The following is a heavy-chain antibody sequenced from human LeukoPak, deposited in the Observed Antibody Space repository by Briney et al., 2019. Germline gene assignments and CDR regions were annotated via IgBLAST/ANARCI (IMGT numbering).Heavy chain of an antibody. CDR3: ARHLSYQPLLFDY. D-gene: IGHD2-2*01. CDR1: GGSISSYY. J-gene: IGHJ4*02. Sequence: SETLSLTCTVSGGSISSYYWSWIRQPPGKGLEWIGYIYYSGSINYNPSLKSRVTISVDTSKNQFSLKLSSVTAADTAVYYCARHLSYQPLLFDYWGQGTLVTVSS. V-gene: IGHV4-59*08. CDR2: IYYSGSI.